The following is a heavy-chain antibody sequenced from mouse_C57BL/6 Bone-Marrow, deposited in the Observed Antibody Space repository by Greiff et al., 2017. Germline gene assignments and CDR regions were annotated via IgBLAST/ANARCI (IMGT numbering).Heavy chain of an antibody. Sequence: EVLLVESGAELVRPGASVKLSCTASGFNIKDDYMHWVKQRPEQGLEWIGWIDPGNGDTEYASKFQGKATITADTSSNTAYLQLSSRRSEDAAVSYYTTGWGAYWGQGTLVTVSA. V-gene: IGHV14-4*01. CDR1: GFNIKDDY. CDR3: TTGWGAY. J-gene: IGHJ3*01. CDR2: IDPGNGDT. D-gene: IGHD1-1*02.